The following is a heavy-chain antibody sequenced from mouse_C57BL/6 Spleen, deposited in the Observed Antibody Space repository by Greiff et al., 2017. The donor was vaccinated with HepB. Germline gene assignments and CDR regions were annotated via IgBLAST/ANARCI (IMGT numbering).Heavy chain of an antibody. CDR1: GYSFTGYY. Sequence: VQLQQSGPELVKPGASVKISCKASGYSFTGYYMNWVKQSPEKSLEWIGENNPSTGGATYNQKFKAKATLTVDRSSSTAYMQLKSLTSEDSAVYYCARVVESFYDCWGQGTTLTVSS. CDR2: NNPSTGGA. V-gene: IGHV1-42*01. CDR3: ARVVESFYDC. J-gene: IGHJ2*01. D-gene: IGHD1-1*01.